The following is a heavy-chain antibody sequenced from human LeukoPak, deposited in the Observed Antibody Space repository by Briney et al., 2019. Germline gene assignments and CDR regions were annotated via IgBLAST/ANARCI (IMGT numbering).Heavy chain of an antibody. Sequence: EASVTVSCKASGYTFIGYYMHWVRQAPGQGLECMGWINPTSGDTNYAQKFQGRLTMTRDTSISTAYMELSRLRSDDTAVYYCARGLLAAAATLDYWGQGTLVTVSP. CDR2: INPTSGDT. CDR3: ARGLLAAAATLDY. D-gene: IGHD6-13*01. J-gene: IGHJ4*02. V-gene: IGHV1-2*02. CDR1: GYTFIGYY.